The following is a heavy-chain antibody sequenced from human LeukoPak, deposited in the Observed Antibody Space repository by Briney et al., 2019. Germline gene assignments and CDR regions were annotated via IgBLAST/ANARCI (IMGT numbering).Heavy chain of an antibody. CDR2: IRSKAYGGTT. Sequence: GGSLRLSCTASGFTFGDYAMSWVRQAPGKGLEWVGFIRSKAYGGTTEYAASVKGRFTISRDDSKSIAYLQMNSLKTEDTAVYCCTREVDDYGRYYFDYWGQGTLVTVSS. V-gene: IGHV3-49*04. CDR1: GFTFGDYA. J-gene: IGHJ4*02. CDR3: TREVDDYGRYYFDY. D-gene: IGHD4-17*01.